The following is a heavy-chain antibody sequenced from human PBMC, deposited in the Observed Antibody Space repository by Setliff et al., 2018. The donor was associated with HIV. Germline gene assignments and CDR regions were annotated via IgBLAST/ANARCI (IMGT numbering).Heavy chain of an antibody. CDR2: ISPAGSFM. D-gene: IGHD2-15*01. V-gene: IGHV3-21*01. CDR1: GFAFSGYS. CDR3: ATYRGYNSGDRWSFFDY. J-gene: IGHJ4*02. Sequence: GESLKISCAASGFAFSGYSMTWVRQAPGKGLEWVASISPAGSFMYYRDSLKGRFTISRDDAKTSLNLQMNSLKVEDTAVYYCATYRGYNSGDRWSFFDYWGQGILVTVSS.